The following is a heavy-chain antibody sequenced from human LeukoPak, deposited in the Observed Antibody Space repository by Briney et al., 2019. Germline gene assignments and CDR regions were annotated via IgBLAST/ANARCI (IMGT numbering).Heavy chain of an antibody. V-gene: IGHV3-21*01. CDR3: ARARTGTTDY. J-gene: IGHJ4*02. CDR2: ISTSSSYI. CDR1: GFTFSSYS. Sequence: GGSLRLSCAASGFTFSSYSMNWVRQAPGKGLEWVSFISTSSSYIYYADSVKGRFTISRDNAKNSLYLQMNSLRAEDTAVYYCARARTGTTDYWGQGTLVTVSS. D-gene: IGHD1-1*01.